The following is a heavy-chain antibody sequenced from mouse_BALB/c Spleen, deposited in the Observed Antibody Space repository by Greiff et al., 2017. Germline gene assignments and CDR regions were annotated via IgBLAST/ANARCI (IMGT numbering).Heavy chain of an antibody. CDR3: ARVYYGNNGGFAY. CDR2: IDPANGNT. Sequence: EVQLQQSGAELVKPGASVKLSCTASGFNIKDTYMHWVKQRPEQGLEWIGRIDPANGNTKYDPKFQGKATITADTSSNTAYLQLSSLTSEDTAVYYCARVYYGNNGGFAYWGQGTLVTVSA. J-gene: IGHJ3*01. CDR1: GFNIKDTY. D-gene: IGHD2-1*01. V-gene: IGHV14-3*02.